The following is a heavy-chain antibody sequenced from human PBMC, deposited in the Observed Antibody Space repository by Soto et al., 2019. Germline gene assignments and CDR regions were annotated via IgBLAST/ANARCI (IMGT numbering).Heavy chain of an antibody. D-gene: IGHD4-17*01. V-gene: IGHV1-3*01. J-gene: IGHJ3*02. CDR2: INAGNGNT. CDR3: AREDGTVTTAEDAFDI. CDR1: GYTFTSYA. Sequence: GASVKVSCKASGYTFTSYAMHWVRQAPGQRLEWMGWINAGNGNTKYSQKFQGRVTITRDTSASTAYMELSSLRPEDTAVYYCAREDGTVTTAEDAFDIWGQGTMVTVSS.